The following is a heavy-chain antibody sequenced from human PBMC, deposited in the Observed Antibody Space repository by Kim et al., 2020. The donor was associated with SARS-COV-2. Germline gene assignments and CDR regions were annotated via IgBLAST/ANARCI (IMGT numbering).Heavy chain of an antibody. J-gene: IGHJ5*02. CDR2: GDT. D-gene: IGHD3-16*01. V-gene: IGHV1-24*01. CDR3: ATVGGWFDP. Sequence: GDTIYAQKFQGRVTMTENTSTDTAYMELSSLRSEDTAVYYCATVGGWFDPWGQGTLVTVSS.